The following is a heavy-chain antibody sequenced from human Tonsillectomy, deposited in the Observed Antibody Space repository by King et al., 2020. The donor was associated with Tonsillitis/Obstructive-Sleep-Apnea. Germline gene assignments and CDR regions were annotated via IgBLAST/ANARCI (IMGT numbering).Heavy chain of an antibody. V-gene: IGHV4-39*01. Sequence: LQLQESGPGLVKPSETLSLTCTVSGGSISSSSYYWGCIRQPPGKGLGWIGSIYYSGSTYYNPSLKSRVTISIDTSKNQFSLRLSSVTAADTAGYYFASHFPSGGSVMYNWFDPWGQGTLVTVSS. CDR1: GGSISSSSYY. D-gene: IGHD3-16*01. CDR3: ASHFPSGGSVMYNWFDP. CDR2: IYYSGST. J-gene: IGHJ5*02.